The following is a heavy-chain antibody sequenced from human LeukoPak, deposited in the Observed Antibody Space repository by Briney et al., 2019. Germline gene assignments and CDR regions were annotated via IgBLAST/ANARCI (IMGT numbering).Heavy chain of an antibody. CDR3: ASHSTNTAMAS. CDR1: GGSISSYY. Sequence: TSETLSLTCTVSGGSISSYYWSWIRQPPGKGLEWIGYIYYSGSTNYNPSLKSRVTISVDTSKNQFSLKLSSVTAADTAVYYCASHSTNTAMASWGQGTLVTVSS. D-gene: IGHD5-18*01. J-gene: IGHJ5*02. CDR2: IYYSGST. V-gene: IGHV4-59*01.